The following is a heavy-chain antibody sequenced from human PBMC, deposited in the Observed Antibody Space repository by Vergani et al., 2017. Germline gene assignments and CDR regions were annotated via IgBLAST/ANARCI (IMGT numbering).Heavy chain of an antibody. J-gene: IGHJ4*01. CDR1: GSSMSGHY. D-gene: IGHD3-10*01. Sequence: QVRLQESCPGLVKPSETLSLTCSVSGSSMSGHYWSWIRPPPGKELEWIGYMYHSCSTNYNPSLETRVTISGDTSKNQFSLKLNSVTAADTAVYYCGRVADFYGLGSRRIDLWGQGIMVTVSS. CDR3: GRVADFYGLGSRRIDL. V-gene: IGHV4-59*11. CDR2: MYHSCST.